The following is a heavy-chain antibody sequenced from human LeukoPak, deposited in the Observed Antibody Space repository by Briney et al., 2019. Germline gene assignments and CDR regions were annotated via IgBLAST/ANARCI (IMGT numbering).Heavy chain of an antibody. CDR3: AKDNSPTYYYGSGSYLGVGAFDY. D-gene: IGHD3-10*01. J-gene: IGHJ4*02. Sequence: GGSLRLSCAASGFTFDDYAMHWVRQAPGKGLEWVSGISWNSGSIGYADSVKGRFTISRDNAKNSLYLQMNSLRAEDMALYYCAKDNSPTYYYGSGSYLGVGAFDYWGQGTRVTVSS. V-gene: IGHV3-9*03. CDR2: ISWNSGSI. CDR1: GFTFDDYA.